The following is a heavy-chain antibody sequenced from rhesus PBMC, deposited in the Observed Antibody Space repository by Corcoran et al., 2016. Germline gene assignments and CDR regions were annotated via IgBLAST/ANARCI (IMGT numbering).Heavy chain of an antibody. D-gene: IGHD3-16*01. V-gene: IGHV4S7*01. J-gene: IGHJ5-2*02. CDR2: VYGPTGVP. Sequence: QVQLQESGPGLVKPSETLSLTCTVSGASISARFYWTWLRQSPERGLEWIGDVYGPTGVPNYHPSRRSRVTVSKDSTHNRFSMELTSVTAADTAAYFCARRGDYTSDRFKDSLYSWGRGLLVIVSS. CDR3: ARRGDYTSDRFKDSLYS. CDR1: GASISARFY.